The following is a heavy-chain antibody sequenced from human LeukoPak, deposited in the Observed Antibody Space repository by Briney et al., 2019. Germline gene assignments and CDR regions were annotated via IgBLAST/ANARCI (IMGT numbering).Heavy chain of an antibody. D-gene: IGHD1-26*01. Sequence: PSETLSLTCAVYGGSFSGYYWSWIRQPPGKGLEWIGEINHSGSTNYNPSLKSRVTMSVDTSKNQFSLKLSSVTAADTAVYYCARDRGIVGATMDWGQGTLVTVSS. CDR3: ARDRGIVGATMD. CDR2: INHSGST. V-gene: IGHV4-34*01. J-gene: IGHJ4*02. CDR1: GGSFSGYY.